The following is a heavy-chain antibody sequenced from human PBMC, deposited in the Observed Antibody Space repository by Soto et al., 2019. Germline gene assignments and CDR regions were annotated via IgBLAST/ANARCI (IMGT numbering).Heavy chain of an antibody. J-gene: IGHJ6*02. CDR3: ARGAHCTNGVCYNDHFYYYAMDV. Sequence: GGSLRLSCAASGFTFSSYSMNWVRQAPGKGLEWVSSISSGSSYIYYADSVKGRFAISRDNAKNSLYLQMNSLGAEDTAVYYCARGAHCTNGVCYNDHFYYYAMDVWRQGTTVTVSS. V-gene: IGHV3-21*01. CDR1: GFTFSSYS. D-gene: IGHD2-8*01. CDR2: ISSGSSYI.